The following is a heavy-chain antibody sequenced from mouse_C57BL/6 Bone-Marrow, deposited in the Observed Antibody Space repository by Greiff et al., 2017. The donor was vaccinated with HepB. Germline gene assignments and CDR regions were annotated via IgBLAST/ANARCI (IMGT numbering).Heavy chain of an antibody. CDR1: GYTFTSYW. CDR2: IDPSDSYT. CDR3: ARSPIYYDYLSFAY. D-gene: IGHD2-4*01. J-gene: IGHJ3*01. Sequence: QVQLQQPGAELVKPGASVKLSCKASGYTFTSYWMQWVKQRPGQGLEWIGEIDPSDSYTNYNQKFKGKATLTVDTSSSTAYMQLSSLTSEDSAVYYCARSPIYYDYLSFAYWGQGTLVTVSA. V-gene: IGHV1-50*01.